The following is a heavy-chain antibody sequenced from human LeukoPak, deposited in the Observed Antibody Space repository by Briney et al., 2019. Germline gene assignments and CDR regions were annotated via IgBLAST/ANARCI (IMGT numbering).Heavy chain of an antibody. V-gene: IGHV1-18*01. Sequence: ASVKVSCKASGYTFTSYGISWVRQAPGQGLEWMGWISAYNGNTNYAQKLQGRVTMTRDTSISTAYMELSRLRSDDTAVYYCARGGSSSSPYYYYYMDVWGKGTTVTVSS. CDR3: ARGGSSSSPYYYYYMDV. D-gene: IGHD6-6*01. CDR2: ISAYNGNT. CDR1: GYTFTSYG. J-gene: IGHJ6*03.